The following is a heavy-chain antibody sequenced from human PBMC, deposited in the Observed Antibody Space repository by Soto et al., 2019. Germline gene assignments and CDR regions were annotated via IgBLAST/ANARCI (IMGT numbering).Heavy chain of an antibody. Sequence: SVKVSCKASGGTFSSYAISWVRQAPGQGLEWMGGVIPIFGTANYAQKFQGRVTITADESTSTAYMELSSLRSEDTAVYYCALTIYDSPVPITDYWGQGTLVTVSS. D-gene: IGHD3-3*01. V-gene: IGHV1-69*13. CDR3: ALTIYDSPVPITDY. CDR1: GGTFSSYA. J-gene: IGHJ4*02. CDR2: VIPIFGTA.